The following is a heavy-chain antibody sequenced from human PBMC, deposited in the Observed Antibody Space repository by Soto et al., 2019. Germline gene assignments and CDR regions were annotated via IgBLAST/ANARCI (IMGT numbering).Heavy chain of an antibody. CDR1: GGSISSSSYY. V-gene: IGHV4-39*01. CDR3: ASTRDYYYYYGMDV. CDR2: IYYSGST. J-gene: IGHJ6*02. Sequence: QLQLQESGPGLVKPSETLSLTCTVSGGSISSSSYYWGWIRQPPGKGLEWIGSIYYSGSTYYNPSLKSRVTISVDTSKNQFSLKLSSVTAADTAVYYCASTRDYYYYYGMDVWGQGTTVTVSS.